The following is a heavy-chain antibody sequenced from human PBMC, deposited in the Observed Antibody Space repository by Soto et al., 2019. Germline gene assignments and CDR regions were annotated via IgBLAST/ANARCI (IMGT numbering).Heavy chain of an antibody. CDR3: AHRRLLIGGLDRGVLDY. CDR2: IYWDDDK. V-gene: IGHV2-5*02. Sequence: QITLKQSGPTLEAPTQTLTLTCTLSGFSISTSGVGVGWIRQPPGKALEWLAVIYWDDDKRYNPSLTGRLTVTKDTSKNQVVLTMTNMDPVDTATYYCAHRRLLIGGLDRGVLDYWCPGILVTV. J-gene: IGHJ4*02. D-gene: IGHD3-16*01. CDR1: GFSISTSGVG.